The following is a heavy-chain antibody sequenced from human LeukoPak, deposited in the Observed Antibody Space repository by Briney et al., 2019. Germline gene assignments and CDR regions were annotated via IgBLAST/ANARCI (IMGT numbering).Heavy chain of an antibody. CDR3: ARDLFVANWNLDY. J-gene: IGHJ4*02. D-gene: IGHD1-1*01. V-gene: IGHV1-2*02. Sequence: ASVKVSCKASGYTLTGYYMHWARQAPGQGLEWMGWINPNSGGTSYAQKFQGRVTMTRDTSISTAYMELSRLRSDDTAVYYCARDLFVANWNLDYWGQGTLVTVSS. CDR2: INPNSGGT. CDR1: GYTLTGYY.